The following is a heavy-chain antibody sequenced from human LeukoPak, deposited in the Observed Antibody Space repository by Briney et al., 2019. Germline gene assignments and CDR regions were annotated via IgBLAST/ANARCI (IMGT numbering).Heavy chain of an antibody. CDR1: GYTLTELS. CDR2: FNPEDGET. CDR3: ATGSSGPYYFDY. J-gene: IGHJ4*02. Sequence: ASVKVSCKVSGYTLTELSMHWVRQAPGKGLEWMGGFNPEDGETIYAQKFQGRVTMTEDTSTDTAYMELSSLRSEDTAVYYCATGSSGPYYFDYWGQGTLVTVSS. D-gene: IGHD6-19*01. V-gene: IGHV1-24*01.